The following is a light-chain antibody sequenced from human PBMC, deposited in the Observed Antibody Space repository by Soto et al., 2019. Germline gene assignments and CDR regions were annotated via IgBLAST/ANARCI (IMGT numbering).Light chain of an antibody. Sequence: DVQLTQTPSFLSASVGDRVTITCRASRDISTYLAWYQQKPGKAPKLLIYAASTLHTGVPSRFSGSGSGTEFTLTISSLQPEDFATFICQQINGYPLTFGGGTTVEI. CDR3: QQINGYPLT. V-gene: IGKV1-9*01. J-gene: IGKJ4*01. CDR2: AAS. CDR1: RDISTY.